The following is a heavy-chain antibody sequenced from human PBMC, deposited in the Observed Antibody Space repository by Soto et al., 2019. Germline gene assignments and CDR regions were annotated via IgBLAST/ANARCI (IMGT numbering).Heavy chain of an antibody. V-gene: IGHV3-21*01. CDR3: ARENHYYDASVDY. CDR1: GFTFSSYS. D-gene: IGHD3-22*01. CDR2: ISSSSSYI. J-gene: IGHJ4*02. Sequence: GGSLRLSCAASGFTFSSYSMNWVRQAPGKGLEWVSSISSSSSYIYYADSVKGRFTISRDNAKNSLYLQMNSLRAEDTAVYYCARENHYYDASVDYWGQGTLVTVSS.